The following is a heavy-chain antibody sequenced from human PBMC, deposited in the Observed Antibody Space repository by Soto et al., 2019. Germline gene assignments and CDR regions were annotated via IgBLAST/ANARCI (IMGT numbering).Heavy chain of an antibody. CDR1: GFTFSSYA. CDR3: AREDIVVVPAAREYYFDY. D-gene: IGHD2-2*01. J-gene: IGHJ4*02. V-gene: IGHV3-30-3*01. Sequence: LRLSCAASGFTFSSYAMHWVRQAPGKGLEWVAVISYDGSNKYYADSVKGRFTISRDNSKNTLYLQMNSLRAEDTAVYYCAREDIVVVPAAREYYFDYWGQGTLVTVYS. CDR2: ISYDGSNK.